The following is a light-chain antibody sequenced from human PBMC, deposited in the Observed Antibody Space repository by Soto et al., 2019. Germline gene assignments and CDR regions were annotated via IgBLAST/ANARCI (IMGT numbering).Light chain of an antibody. CDR3: QQYGSPLT. CDR2: GAS. V-gene: IGKV3-20*01. CDR1: QNAGINY. Sequence: EIVLTQSPGTLSLSPGERATLSCRSSQNAGINYVAWYQQKPGQAPRLLIYGASSRATGIPDRFSGSGSGTDFTLTISRLEHEDFAVYYCQQYGSPLTFGGGTKVEIK. J-gene: IGKJ4*01.